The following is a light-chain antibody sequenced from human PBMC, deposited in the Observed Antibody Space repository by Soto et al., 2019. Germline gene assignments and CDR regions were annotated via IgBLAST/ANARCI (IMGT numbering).Light chain of an antibody. Sequence: NFMLTQPHSVSESPGKTVTISCTGSSGSLASNYVQWYQHRPGSAPTTVIYEDNQRPSGVPDRFSGSIDSSSNSASLTISGLKTEDEADYYCQSYDSSNHVVFGGGTKLTVL. CDR3: QSYDSSNHVV. V-gene: IGLV6-57*02. CDR1: SGSLASNY. CDR2: EDN. J-gene: IGLJ2*01.